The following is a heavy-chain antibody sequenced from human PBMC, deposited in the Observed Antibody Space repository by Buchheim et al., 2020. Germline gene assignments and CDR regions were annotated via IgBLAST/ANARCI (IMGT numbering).Heavy chain of an antibody. V-gene: IGHV1-18*01. CDR1: GYTFSNFG. CDR2: ISGLNGNR. J-gene: IGHJ6*02. CDR3: ARDHRYSGFDLSEDHYYGMDV. Sequence: QVQLVQSGAEVKKPGASVKVSCKSSGYTFSNFGFTWVRQAPGQGLEWMGWISGLNGNRNYAQKFQGRVTMTTDTSTSTAYMELRSLSSDDTAVYYCARDHRYSGFDLSEDHYYGMDVWGQGT. D-gene: IGHD5-12*01.